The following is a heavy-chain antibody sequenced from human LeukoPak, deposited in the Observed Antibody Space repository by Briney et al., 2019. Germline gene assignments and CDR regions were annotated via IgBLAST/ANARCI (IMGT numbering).Heavy chain of an antibody. Sequence: GSLRLSCVASGFTFSSYAMSWVRQPPGKGLEWIGEISHSGSANHNPSLKSRVTISVDTSKNEFSLKLNSVSAADTAVYYCASVELATTNFDSWGQGTLVTVSP. V-gene: IGHV4-34*01. CDR1: GFTFSSYA. J-gene: IGHJ4*02. D-gene: IGHD5-24*01. CDR2: ISHSGSA. CDR3: ASVELATTNFDS.